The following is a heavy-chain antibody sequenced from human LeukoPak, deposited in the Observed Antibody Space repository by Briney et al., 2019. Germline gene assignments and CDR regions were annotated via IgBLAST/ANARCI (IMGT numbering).Heavy chain of an antibody. CDR3: ATLTTVVTAYYFDY. Sequence: SETLSLTCTVSGGSISSYYWSWIRQPPGKGLEWIGYIYYSGSTNYNPSLKSRVTISVDTSKNQFSLKLTSVTAADTAVYYCATLTTVVTAYYFDYWGQGTLVTVSS. J-gene: IGHJ4*02. CDR1: GGSISSYY. V-gene: IGHV4-59*08. D-gene: IGHD4-23*01. CDR2: IYYSGST.